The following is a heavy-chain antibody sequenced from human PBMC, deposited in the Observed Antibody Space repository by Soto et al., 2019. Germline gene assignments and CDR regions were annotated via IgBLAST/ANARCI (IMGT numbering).Heavy chain of an antibody. CDR2: IWYDGSNK. CDR3: ARDAHLAVDGHSGFDP. D-gene: IGHD6-19*01. CDR1: GFTFSSYG. V-gene: IGHV3-33*01. Sequence: QVQLVESGGGVVQPGRSLRLSCAASGFTFSSYGMHWVRQAPGKGLEWVAVIWYDGSNKYYADSVKGRFTITRDNSKNTLYLQMNSLRDEDTAVYYCARDAHLAVDGHSGFDPWGQGTLVTVSS. J-gene: IGHJ5*02.